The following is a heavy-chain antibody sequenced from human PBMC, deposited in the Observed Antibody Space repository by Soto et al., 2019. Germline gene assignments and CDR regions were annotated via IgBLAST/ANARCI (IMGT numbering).Heavy chain of an antibody. Sequence: VQLQESGPGLVRPSQTLSLTCTVSGAPMTSDGYYWSWIRQHPGKGLEWIGYIYKNGNAYYNPSLSSRPTISVDTSKNQFSLNLSSVTAAATAVYYCARAAGRTPLDYWGQGTLVTVSS. D-gene: IGHD6-25*01. J-gene: IGHJ4*02. V-gene: IGHV4-31*03. CDR2: IYKNGNA. CDR3: ARAAGRTPLDY. CDR1: GAPMTSDGYY.